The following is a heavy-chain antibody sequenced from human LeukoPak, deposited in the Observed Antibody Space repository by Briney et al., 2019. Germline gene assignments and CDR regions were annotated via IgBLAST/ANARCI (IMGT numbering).Heavy chain of an antibody. CDR3: ARVGAYCSSTSCRGNWFDP. V-gene: IGHV1-69*13. CDR2: IIPIFGTA. CDR1: GYTFTSYA. Sequence: ASVKVSCKASGYTFTSYAISWVRQAPGQGLEWMGGIIPIFGTANYAQKFQGRVTFTADESTSTAYMELSSLRSEDTAVYYCARVGAYCSSTSCRGNWFDPWGQGTLVTVSS. J-gene: IGHJ5*02. D-gene: IGHD2-2*01.